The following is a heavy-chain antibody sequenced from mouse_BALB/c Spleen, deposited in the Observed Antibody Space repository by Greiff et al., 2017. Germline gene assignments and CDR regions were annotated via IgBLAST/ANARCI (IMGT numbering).Heavy chain of an antibody. V-gene: IGHV1-20*02. D-gene: IGHD2-4*01. Sequence: VQLQQSGPELVKPGASVKISCKASGYSFTGYFMNWVMQSHGKSLEWIGRINPYNGDTFYNQKFKGKATLTVDKSSSTAHMELRSLASEDSAVYYCARWVYDYPWFAYWGQGTLVTVSA. CDR1: GYSFTGYF. J-gene: IGHJ3*01. CDR2: INPYNGDT. CDR3: ARWVYDYPWFAY.